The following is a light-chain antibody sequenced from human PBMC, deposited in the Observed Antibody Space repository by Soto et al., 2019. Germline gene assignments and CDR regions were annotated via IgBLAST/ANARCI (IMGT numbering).Light chain of an antibody. CDR3: QQYSKEST. CDR1: QNVSNW. CDR2: KAS. V-gene: IGKV1-5*03. Sequence: DVEMTQSPSTLPTSIGDRVTINCRASQNVSNWLAWYQQKPGKAPKLLIYKASRLESGVPSRFSASGSGTDFTLTITSLQSDDVATYFCQQYSKESTFGQGTKLEIK. J-gene: IGKJ2*01.